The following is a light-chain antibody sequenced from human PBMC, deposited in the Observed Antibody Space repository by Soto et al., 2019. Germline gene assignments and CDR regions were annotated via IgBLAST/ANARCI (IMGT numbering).Light chain of an antibody. CDR2: GNS. CDR3: QSYDSSLSGVV. V-gene: IGLV1-40*01. CDR1: SSNIGAGYD. Sequence: QSVLTQPPSVSGAPGQRVTISCTGSSSNIGAGYDVHWYQQLPGTAPKLLSYGNSNRPSGVPDRFSGSKSGTSASLASTGLQAEDESDYYCQSYDSSLSGVVFGGGTKLTVL. J-gene: IGLJ2*01.